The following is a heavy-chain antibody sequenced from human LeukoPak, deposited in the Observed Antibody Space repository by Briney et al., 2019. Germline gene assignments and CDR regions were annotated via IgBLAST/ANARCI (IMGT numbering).Heavy chain of an antibody. CDR3: ASLRGYSYANFDY. D-gene: IGHD5-18*01. CDR1: GGSISSSSYY. J-gene: IGHJ4*02. V-gene: IGHV4-39*01. CDR2: IYYSGST. Sequence: SETLSLTCTVSGGSISSSSYYWGWIRQPPGKGLEWIGSIYYSGSTYYNPSLKSRVTISVDTSKNQFSLKLSSVTAADTAVYYCASLRGYSYANFDYWGQGTLVTVSS.